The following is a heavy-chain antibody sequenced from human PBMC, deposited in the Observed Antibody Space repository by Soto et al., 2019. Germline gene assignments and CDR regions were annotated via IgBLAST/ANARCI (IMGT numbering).Heavy chain of an antibody. CDR2: FDPEDGET. V-gene: IGHV1-24*01. CDR1: GYTLTELS. Sequence: GASVKVSCKVSGYTLTELSMHWVRQAPGKGLEWMGGFDPEDGETIYAQKFQGRVTMTRDTSTSTVYMELSSLRSEDTAVYYCARGHQMEGIAFDIWGQGTMVTVSS. D-gene: IGHD2-8*01. J-gene: IGHJ3*02. CDR3: ARGHQMEGIAFDI.